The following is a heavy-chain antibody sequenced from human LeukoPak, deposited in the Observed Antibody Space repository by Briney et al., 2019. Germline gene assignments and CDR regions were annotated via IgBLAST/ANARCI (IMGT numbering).Heavy chain of an antibody. CDR3: ARGRGYCSGGSCYDYYYGMDV. CDR2: IIPIFGTA. J-gene: IGHJ6*04. Sequence: SVKVSCKASGGTFSSCAISWVRQAPGQGLEWMGGIIPIFGTANYAQKFQGRVTITADKSTSTAYMELSSLRSEDTAVYYCARGRGYCSGGSCYDYYYGMDVWGKGTTVTVSS. D-gene: IGHD2-15*01. V-gene: IGHV1-69*06. CDR1: GGTFSSCA.